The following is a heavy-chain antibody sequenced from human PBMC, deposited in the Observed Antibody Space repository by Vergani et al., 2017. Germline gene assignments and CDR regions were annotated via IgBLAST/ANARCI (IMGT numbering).Heavy chain of an antibody. CDR1: GFTFSTYA. Sequence: EVQLLESGGSLKQPGGSVRLSCAASGFTFSTYAMHWVRQAPGKGLEWVSALTGGGGSTYYADSFKGRFIISRDNSRDTLYLQMNSLRPEDTATYYCVKDAGSYENFFYSCGQGTLVTVSS. J-gene: IGHJ4*02. V-gene: IGHV3-23*01. D-gene: IGHD1-26*01. CDR2: LTGGGGST. CDR3: VKDAGSYENFFYS.